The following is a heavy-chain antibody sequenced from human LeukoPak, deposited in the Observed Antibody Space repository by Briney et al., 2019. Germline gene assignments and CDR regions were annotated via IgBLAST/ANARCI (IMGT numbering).Heavy chain of an antibody. Sequence: PSETLSLTCIVSGDSISSSAYFWGWIRQPPGKGLEWIGSIYYSGKTYYSASLKSRVTMSVDTSKSLFSLRLTSVTAADTAIFYCARRRWYGGFDFWGQGTLVTVSS. CDR1: GDSISSSAYF. D-gene: IGHD3-10*01. J-gene: IGHJ4*02. V-gene: IGHV4-39*01. CDR3: ARRRWYGGFDF. CDR2: IYYSGKT.